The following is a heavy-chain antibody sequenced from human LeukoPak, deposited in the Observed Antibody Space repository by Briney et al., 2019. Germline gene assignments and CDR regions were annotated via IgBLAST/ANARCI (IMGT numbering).Heavy chain of an antibody. CDR2: ISYDGSNK. V-gene: IGHV3-30*18. CDR3: AKDRLGYYAHFDAEGMDV. Sequence: QPGGSLRLSCAASGFTFSSYGMHWVRQAPGKGLEWVAVISYDGSNKYYADSVKGRFTISRDNSKNTLYLQMNSLRAEDTAVYYCAKDRLGYYAHFDAEGMDVWGQGTTVTVSS. D-gene: IGHD3-3*01. J-gene: IGHJ6*02. CDR1: GFTFSSYG.